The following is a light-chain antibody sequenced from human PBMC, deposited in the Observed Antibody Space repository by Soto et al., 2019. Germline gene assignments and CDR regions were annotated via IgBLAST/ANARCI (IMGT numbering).Light chain of an antibody. V-gene: IGKV1-33*01. Sequence: DIQMTQSPSSLSASVGDRVTITCQASQDIGNYLNWYQQKLGKAPKLLINDASNLEAGVPSRFSGSGSGTAFTFTISSLQPEDVATYYCQQHNSFPRSFGQGTKLEIK. CDR1: QDIGNY. CDR3: QQHNSFPRS. J-gene: IGKJ2*01. CDR2: DAS.